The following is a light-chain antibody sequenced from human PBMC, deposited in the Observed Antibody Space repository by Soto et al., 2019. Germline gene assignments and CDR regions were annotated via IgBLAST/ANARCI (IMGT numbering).Light chain of an antibody. CDR2: GVS. CDR1: QSVSGDY. Sequence: EIVLTQSPGTLSLSPGERATLFCRASQSVSGDYLGWYQQKPGQAPRLLIYGVSSSAAGIPDRFSGSGSETDFSLTISRLEPEDFAVYYCQQYGNSSVTFGQGTKLEIK. CDR3: QQYGNSSVT. V-gene: IGKV3-20*01. J-gene: IGKJ2*01.